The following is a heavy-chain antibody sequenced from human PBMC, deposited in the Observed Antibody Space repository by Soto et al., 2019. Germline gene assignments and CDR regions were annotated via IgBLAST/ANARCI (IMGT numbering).Heavy chain of an antibody. J-gene: IGHJ6*03. CDR3: ARAPETTEPWEYFYYYMHV. V-gene: IGHV3-11*01. Sequence: QVQLVESGGGFVKPGGSLRLSCAASAFTFSDYYMSWIRQAPGKGLEWVSYISSGGGTAYYADSVKGRFTISRDNAKNSLFLQMNSLRGEDTAVYYCARAPETTEPWEYFYYYMHVWGKGTTVTVSS. D-gene: IGHD4-17*01. CDR2: ISSGGGTA. CDR1: AFTFSDYY.